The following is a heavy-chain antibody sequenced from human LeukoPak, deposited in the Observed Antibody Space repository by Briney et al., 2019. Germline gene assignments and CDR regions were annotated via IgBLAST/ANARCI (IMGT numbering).Heavy chain of an antibody. J-gene: IGHJ2*01. Sequence: SETLSLTCTVSGGSISSYYWHWIRQPAGKGLEWIGRIYTSGSTDYNPSLKSRVTMSVDTSKDLFSLKLYSVTAADTAVYYCARDLTSWYFDVWGRGNLVTVSS. CDR3: ARDLTSWYFDV. CDR2: IYTSGST. CDR1: GGSISSYY. V-gene: IGHV4-4*07.